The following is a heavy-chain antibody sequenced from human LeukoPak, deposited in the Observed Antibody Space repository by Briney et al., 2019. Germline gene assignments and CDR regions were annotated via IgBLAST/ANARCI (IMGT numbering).Heavy chain of an antibody. CDR2: IKTDGSEK. Sequence: GGSLRLSCEGSGFTFSNYWMGWVRQAPGKGLQWVANIKTDGSEKYYVDSVKGRFTISRDNAKNSLYLQMNSLRAEDTAVYYCATYSSLNRREFQYWGQGTLLTASS. V-gene: IGHV3-7*01. CDR3: ATYSSLNRREFQY. J-gene: IGHJ1*01. D-gene: IGHD3-22*01. CDR1: GFTFSNYW.